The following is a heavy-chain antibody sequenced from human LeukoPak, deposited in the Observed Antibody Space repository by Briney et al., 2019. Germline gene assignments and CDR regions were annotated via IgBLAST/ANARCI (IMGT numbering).Heavy chain of an antibody. CDR3: ARMTTGYYYYYMDV. CDR2: IKEDGGEK. V-gene: IGHV3-7*01. J-gene: IGHJ6*03. D-gene: IGHD4-11*01. CDR1: GFTFSSYG. Sequence: GGSLRLSCAASGFTFSSYGMHWVRQAPGKGLEWVANIKEDGGEKYYVDSVKGRFTISRDNAKNSLYLQLNSLRAEDTAVYYCARMTTGYYYYYMDVWGKGTTVTVSS.